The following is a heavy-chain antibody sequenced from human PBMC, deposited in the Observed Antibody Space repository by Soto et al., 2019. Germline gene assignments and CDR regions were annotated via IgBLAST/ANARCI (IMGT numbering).Heavy chain of an antibody. J-gene: IGHJ4*02. CDR2: IYWDDDK. Sequence: QITLKESGPTLVKPTQTLTLTCTFSGFSLTTTGVAVGWIRQPPGKALEWLALIYWDDDKRYSSSLKNRVTVTKDTSKNQVLLTMTNIDTVGTDTEYCAPRRLNGWYSDFDYWGQGTLVTVSS. CDR3: APRRLNGWYSDFDY. V-gene: IGHV2-5*02. CDR1: GFSLTTTGVA. D-gene: IGHD6-19*01.